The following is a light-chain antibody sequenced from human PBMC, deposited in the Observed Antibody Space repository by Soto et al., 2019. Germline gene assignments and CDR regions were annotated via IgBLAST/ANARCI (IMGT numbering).Light chain of an antibody. CDR3: QQYASSPWT. CDR1: QSVSSSY. CDR2: GAS. J-gene: IGKJ1*01. Sequence: EIVLTQSPGTLSLSPGERATLSCRASQSVSSSYLAWYQQKPGQAPRLLIYGASSTATGIPDRFSGSVSGIDFTITISRLELEDFAVYYCQQYASSPWTFCQGTKVAIK. V-gene: IGKV3-20*01.